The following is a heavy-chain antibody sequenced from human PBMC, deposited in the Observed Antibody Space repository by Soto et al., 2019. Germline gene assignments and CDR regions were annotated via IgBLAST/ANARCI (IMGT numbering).Heavy chain of an antibody. J-gene: IGHJ3*02. Sequence: QVQLVQSGAEVKKPGASVKVSCKASGYTFTSYAMHWVRQAPGQRLEWLGWINAGNGNTKYSHKFQGRVTITRDTSASTAYMELSRLRSEDTAVYYCAREVVPAAMRAFDIWGQGTMVTVSS. D-gene: IGHD2-2*01. CDR2: INAGNGNT. CDR1: GYTFTSYA. V-gene: IGHV1-3*01. CDR3: AREVVPAAMRAFDI.